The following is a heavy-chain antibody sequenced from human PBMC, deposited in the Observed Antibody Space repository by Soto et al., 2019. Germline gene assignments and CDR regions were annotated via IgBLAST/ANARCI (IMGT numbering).Heavy chain of an antibody. CDR3: ARDVTTKDFFDY. J-gene: IGHJ4*02. CDR2: IYYSGTT. V-gene: IGHV4-38-2*02. D-gene: IGHD1-1*01. CDR1: GYSISLGYY. Sequence: SETLSLTCAVSGYSISLGYYWGWVRQPPGKGLEWIGSIYYSGTTRYNPSLKSRISMSIDTSKNQFSLRLNSVTAADTAVYYCARDVTTKDFFDYWGQGSPVTVSS.